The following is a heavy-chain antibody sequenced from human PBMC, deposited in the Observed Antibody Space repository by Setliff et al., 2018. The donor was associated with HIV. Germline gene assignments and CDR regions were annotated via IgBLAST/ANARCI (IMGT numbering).Heavy chain of an antibody. V-gene: IGHV1-24*01. CDR1: GYSLTELS. CDR2: FDPEDDET. CDR3: ATSGFYDSLTGPTPCVFDI. D-gene: IGHD3-9*01. Sequence: SVKVSCKVSGYSLTELSIHWVRQAPGEGLEWMGGFDPEDDETVYAEKFQGRVTMTEDTSTDTAYMALSSLRSEDTAMYYCATSGFYDSLTGPTPCVFDIWGQGTMVTVSS. J-gene: IGHJ3*02.